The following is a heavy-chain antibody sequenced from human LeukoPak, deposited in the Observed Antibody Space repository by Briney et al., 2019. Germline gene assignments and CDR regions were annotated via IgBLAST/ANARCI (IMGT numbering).Heavy chain of an antibody. V-gene: IGHV1-2*04. CDR1: GYTFTGYY. CDR3: ARALYCSGGSCYSAYYFDY. Sequence: ASVKVSCKASGYTFTGYYMHWVRQAPGQGLEWMGWINPNSGGTNYAQKFQGWVTMTRDTSISTAYMELSSLRSEDTAVYYCARALYCSGGSCYSAYYFDYWGQGTLVTVSS. J-gene: IGHJ4*02. D-gene: IGHD2-15*01. CDR2: INPNSGGT.